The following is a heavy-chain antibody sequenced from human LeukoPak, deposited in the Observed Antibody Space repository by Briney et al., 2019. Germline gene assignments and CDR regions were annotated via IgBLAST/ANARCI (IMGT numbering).Heavy chain of an antibody. D-gene: IGHD1/OR15-1a*01. CDR2: IYTSGST. V-gene: IGHV4-61*02. CDR3: AGEGHRTFDYYMDV. J-gene: IGHJ6*03. CDR1: GGSISSGSYY. Sequence: PSETLSLTCTVSGGSISSGSYYWSWIRQPAGKGLEWIGRIYTSGSTNYNPSLKSRVTISVDTSKNQFSLKLSSVTAADTAVYYCAGEGHRTFDYYMDVWGKGTTVTVSS.